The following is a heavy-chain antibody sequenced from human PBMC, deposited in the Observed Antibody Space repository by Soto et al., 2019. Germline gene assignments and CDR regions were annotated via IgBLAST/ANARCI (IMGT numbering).Heavy chain of an antibody. CDR3: AHRRADYYDSSGHPRKSWYFDY. CDR1: GFSLSTSGVG. CDR2: IYWDDDK. J-gene: IGHJ4*02. D-gene: IGHD3-22*01. V-gene: IGHV2-5*02. Sequence: ITLKESGPTLVKPTQTLTLTCTFSGFSLSTSGVGVGWIRQPPGKALEWLALIYWDDDKRYSPSLKSRLTITKDTSKNQVVLTMTNMDPVDTATYYCAHRRADYYDSSGHPRKSWYFDYWGQGTLVTVSS.